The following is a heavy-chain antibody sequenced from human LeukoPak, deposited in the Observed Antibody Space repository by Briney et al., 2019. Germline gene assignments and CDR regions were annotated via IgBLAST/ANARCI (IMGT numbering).Heavy chain of an antibody. J-gene: IGHJ1*01. CDR1: GFTFSTYW. CDR3: ARAPSEIGGYYPEYFRH. CDR2: IKSDGGT. D-gene: IGHD3-22*01. Sequence: GGSLRLSCAAPGFTFSTYWMHWVRQAPGKGLVWVSRIKSDGGTNYADSVKGRFTISRDNAKKTVSLQMNSLRPEDTGVYYCARAPSEIGGYYPEYFRHWGQGTLVTVSS. V-gene: IGHV3-74*01.